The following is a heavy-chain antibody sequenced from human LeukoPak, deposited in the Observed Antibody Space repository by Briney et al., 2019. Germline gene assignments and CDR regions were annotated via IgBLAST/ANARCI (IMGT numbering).Heavy chain of an antibody. CDR1: GGSISSSSYY. CDR2: IYYSGST. CDR3: AREDS. Sequence: SETLSLTCTVSGGSISSSSYYWGWIRQPPGKGLEWIGSIYYSGSTYYNPSLKSRVTISVDTSKNQFSLRLSSVTAADTAVYYCAREDSWGQGTLVTVSS. J-gene: IGHJ4*02. V-gene: IGHV4-39*07.